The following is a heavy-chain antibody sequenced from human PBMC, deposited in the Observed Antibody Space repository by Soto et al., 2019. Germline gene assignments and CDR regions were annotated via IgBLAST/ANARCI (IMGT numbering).Heavy chain of an antibody. Sequence: SSETLSLTCAVYGGSFSGYYWSWIRQPPGKGLEWIGEINHSGSTNYNPSLKSRVTISVDTSKNQFSLKLSSVTAADTAVYYCARGAELVVAATSFDYWGQGTLVTVSS. J-gene: IGHJ4*02. CDR3: ARGAELVVAATSFDY. CDR1: GGSFSGYY. CDR2: INHSGST. D-gene: IGHD2-15*01. V-gene: IGHV4-34*01.